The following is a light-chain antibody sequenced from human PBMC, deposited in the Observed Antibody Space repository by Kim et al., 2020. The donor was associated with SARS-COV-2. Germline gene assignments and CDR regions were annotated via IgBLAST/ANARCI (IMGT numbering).Light chain of an antibody. Sequence: QSALTQPASVSGSPGQSITISCTGTSSDVGGYKYVSWYQQYPGKAPKLMIYDVNERPSGVSNRFSGSESGNTASLTISGLQAEDGADYYCSSYTSSGTYVFGAGTKVTVL. V-gene: IGLV2-14*01. CDR2: DVN. CDR1: SSDVGGYKY. J-gene: IGLJ1*01. CDR3: SSYTSSGTYV.